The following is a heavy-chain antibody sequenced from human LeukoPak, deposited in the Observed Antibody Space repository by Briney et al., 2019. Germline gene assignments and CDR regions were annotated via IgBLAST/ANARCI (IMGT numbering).Heavy chain of an antibody. V-gene: IGHV1-2*02. CDR3: ATDGMVRGVITPYYYYYYMDV. CDR1: GYTFTGYY. D-gene: IGHD3-10*01. Sequence: GASVKVSCKASGYTFTGYYMHWVRQAPGQGLEWMGWINPNSGGTNYAQKFQGRVTMTRDTSISTAYMELSRLRSDDTAVYYCATDGMVRGVITPYYYYYYMDVWGKGTTVTISS. CDR2: INPNSGGT. J-gene: IGHJ6*03.